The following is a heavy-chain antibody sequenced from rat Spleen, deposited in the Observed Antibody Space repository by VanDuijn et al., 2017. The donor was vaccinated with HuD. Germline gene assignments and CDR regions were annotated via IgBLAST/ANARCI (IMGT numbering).Heavy chain of an antibody. CDR2: ISYDGSST. V-gene: IGHV5-29*01. CDR1: GFTFSNYG. J-gene: IGHJ4*01. Sequence: EVQLVESGGGLVQPGRSLKLSCAASGFTFSNYGMAWVRQAPTKGLEWVATISYDGSSTYYRDSVKGRFTISRDNAKSTLYLQMDSLRSEDTATYYCTTAPINYSSYGLGVMDAWGQGASVTVSS. D-gene: IGHD1-8*01. CDR3: TTAPINYSSYGLGVMDA.